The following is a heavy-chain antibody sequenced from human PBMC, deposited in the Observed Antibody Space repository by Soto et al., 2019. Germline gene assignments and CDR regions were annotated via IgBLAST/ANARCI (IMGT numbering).Heavy chain of an antibody. CDR1: GGSISSGGYY. Sequence: PSETLSLTCTVSGGSISSGGYYWSWIRQHPGKGLEWIGYIYYSGSTYYNPSLKSRVTISVDTSKNQFPLKLSSVTAADTSVYYCARAYDFWSGYYFDYWGQGTLVTVSS. V-gene: IGHV4-31*03. CDR3: ARAYDFWSGYYFDY. CDR2: IYYSGST. D-gene: IGHD3-3*01. J-gene: IGHJ4*02.